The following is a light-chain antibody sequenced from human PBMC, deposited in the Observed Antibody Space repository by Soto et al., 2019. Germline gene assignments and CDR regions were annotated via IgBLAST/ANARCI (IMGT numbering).Light chain of an antibody. CDR1: QSVSSY. V-gene: IGKV3-11*01. J-gene: IGKJ4*01. CDR3: QQRSNWPPT. Sequence: EIVLTQSPATLSLSPGERATLSCRASQSVSSYLAWYQQKPGQAPRLLIYDASNRATGIPARFSGSGSGTDFTLTISSLEPEHFAVYYCQQRSNWPPTFGGGTKVDI. CDR2: DAS.